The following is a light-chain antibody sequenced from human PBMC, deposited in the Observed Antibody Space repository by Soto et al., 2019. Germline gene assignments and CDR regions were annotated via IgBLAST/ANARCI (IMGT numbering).Light chain of an antibody. CDR2: AAS. J-gene: IGKJ5*01. CDR1: RGIGDR. CDR3: QQLNSYPIT. Sequence: DMQMTQSPSSVSAVGGDSVNIXXRASRGIGDRLAWYQQKPGKAPKFXISAASNLQSGVPSRFSGSGAGTDFTLTISSLQPEDFATYYCQQLNSYPITFGQGTRLEIK. V-gene: IGKV1-12*01.